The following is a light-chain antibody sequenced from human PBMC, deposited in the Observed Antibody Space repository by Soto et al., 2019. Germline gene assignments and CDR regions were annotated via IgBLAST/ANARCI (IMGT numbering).Light chain of an antibody. Sequence: DIQMTQSPSSLSASVGDRVTITCQASHDLTSYLNWYQHKPGKAPKLLIYDASILEAGVPSRFSGSGSWTHFTFTISSLQPEDVATDCCQKCDYLPIFGPGTTVDFK. CDR1: HDLTSY. CDR2: DAS. CDR3: QKCDYLPI. V-gene: IGKV1-33*01. J-gene: IGKJ3*01.